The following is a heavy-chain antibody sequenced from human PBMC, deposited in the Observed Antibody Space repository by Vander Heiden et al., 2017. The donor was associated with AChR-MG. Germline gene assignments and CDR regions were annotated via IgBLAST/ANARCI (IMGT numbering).Heavy chain of an antibody. CDR2: ISYDGSNK. V-gene: IGHV3-30-3*01. D-gene: IGHD2-2*01. CDR3: ARANSGVALPATKFDY. CDR1: GFTFSSYA. J-gene: IGHJ4*02. Sequence: QVQMVESGGGVVQPGRSLRLSCAASGFTFSSYAMHWVRQAPGKGLGWVAVISYDGSNKYYGDSAKGRLTISRDNSKNTLYLQMNSLRAEDTAVYYCARANSGVALPATKFDYWGQGTLVTISS.